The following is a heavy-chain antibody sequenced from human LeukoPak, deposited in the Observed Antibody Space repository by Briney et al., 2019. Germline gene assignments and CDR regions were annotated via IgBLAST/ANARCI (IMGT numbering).Heavy chain of an antibody. CDR3: ARVGSGSFDY. Sequence: SETLSLTCTISGGSIRTYYWTWIRQPPGKGLEWIANVYYSGNANYNPSLKSRVTISVDTSKNQFSLKLSSVTAADTAVYYCARVGSGSFDYWGQGTLVAVSS. D-gene: IGHD1-26*01. CDR1: GGSIRTYY. V-gene: IGHV4-59*01. CDR2: VYYSGNA. J-gene: IGHJ4*02.